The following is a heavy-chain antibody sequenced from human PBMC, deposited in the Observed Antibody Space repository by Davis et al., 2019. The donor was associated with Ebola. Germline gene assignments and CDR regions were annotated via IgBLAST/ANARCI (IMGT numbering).Heavy chain of an antibody. Sequence: GESLKISCAASGFTVTSNFMNWVRQAPGKGLEWVSTIYSDGTTKYTDSARGRFTNSRDNAKNSLYLQMNTLRVEDTAIYYCVPGTWIRGQGTLVTVSS. CDR1: GFTVTSNF. CDR2: IYSDGTT. D-gene: IGHD5-18*01. J-gene: IGHJ4*02. CDR3: VPGTWI. V-gene: IGHV3-53*01.